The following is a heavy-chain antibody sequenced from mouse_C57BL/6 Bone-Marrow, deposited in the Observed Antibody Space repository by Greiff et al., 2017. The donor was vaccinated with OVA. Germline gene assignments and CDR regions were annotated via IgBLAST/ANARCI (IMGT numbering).Heavy chain of an antibody. J-gene: IGHJ4*01. CDR3: ARGVELNYGSPYYYAMDY. CDR1: GYTFTSYW. D-gene: IGHD1-1*01. V-gene: IGHV1-69*01. Sequence: QVQLQQPGAELVMPGASVKLSCKASGYTFTSYWMHWVKQRPGQGLEWIGEIDPSDSYTNYNQQFKGKSTLTVDKSSSTAYMQLSSLTSEDSAVYYCARGVELNYGSPYYYAMDYWGQGTSVTVSS. CDR2: IDPSDSYT.